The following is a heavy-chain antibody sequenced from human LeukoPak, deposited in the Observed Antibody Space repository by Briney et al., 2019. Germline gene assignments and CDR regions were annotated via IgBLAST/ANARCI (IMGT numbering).Heavy chain of an antibody. Sequence: GGSLSISCAASGFTFSRYWMHWVHQAPGKGLVWVSRISPDGSRTTYADSVKGRFTISRDNAKNTVYLQMNSLRAEDTAVYYCARVALGSYNWFDPWGQGTLVTVSS. CDR3: ARVALGSYNWFDP. CDR2: ISPDGSRT. D-gene: IGHD3-10*01. J-gene: IGHJ5*02. CDR1: GFTFSRYW. V-gene: IGHV3-74*01.